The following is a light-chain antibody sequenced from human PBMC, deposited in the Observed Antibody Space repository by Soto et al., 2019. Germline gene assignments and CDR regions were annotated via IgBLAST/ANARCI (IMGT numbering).Light chain of an antibody. Sequence: DIQMTQSPSSLSASVGDRVSITCRASQSISSYLNWYQHKPGKAPKLLIYAASNLQRGVPSRFRGSGSGTDFTLTISSLQPEDFATYYCQQSYSTPITFGQGTRLEIK. CDR1: QSISSY. J-gene: IGKJ5*01. V-gene: IGKV1-39*01. CDR3: QQSYSTPIT. CDR2: AAS.